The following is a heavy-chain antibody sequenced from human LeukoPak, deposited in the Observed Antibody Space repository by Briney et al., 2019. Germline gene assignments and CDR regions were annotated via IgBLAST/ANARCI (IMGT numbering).Heavy chain of an antibody. CDR2: ISWNSGSI. Sequence: GGSLRLSCAASGFTFSTYAMPWVRQAPGKGLEWVSGISWNSGSIGYADSVKGRFTISRDNAKNSLYLQMNSLRAEDTALYYCAKDTGYGGNLVDYWGQGTLVTVSS. CDR3: AKDTGYGGNLVDY. CDR1: GFTFSTYA. D-gene: IGHD4-23*01. J-gene: IGHJ4*02. V-gene: IGHV3-9*01.